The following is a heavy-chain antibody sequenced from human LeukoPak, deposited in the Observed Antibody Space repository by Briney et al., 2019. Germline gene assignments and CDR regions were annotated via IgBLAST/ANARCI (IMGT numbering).Heavy chain of an antibody. CDR2: INSYGITT. CDR3: ARDIAAAVDY. D-gene: IGHD6-13*01. J-gene: IGHJ4*02. Sequence: GGSLRLSCTASGFTFSTYWMHWVRQAPGKGLVWVSRINSYGITTSYADSVKGRFTISRDNAKNTLYLQMNSLRAEDTAVYYCARDIAAAVDYWGQGTLVTVSS. CDR1: GFTFSTYW. V-gene: IGHV3-74*01.